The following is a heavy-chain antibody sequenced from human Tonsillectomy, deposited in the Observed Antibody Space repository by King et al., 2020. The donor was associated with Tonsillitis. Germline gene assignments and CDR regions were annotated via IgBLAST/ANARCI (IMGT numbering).Heavy chain of an antibody. CDR1: GYTFTGYY. V-gene: IGHV1-2*02. CDR2: IDPNSGGT. J-gene: IGHJ4*02. CDR3: ARALRTYSSGLSFCC. Sequence: VQLVESGAEVKKPGASVKVSCKASGYTFTGYYIHWVRQAPGQGLEWMGWIDPNSGGTDYAQSFQGRVTVTRDTSIGTAYMELSSLRSDDTAVYYCARALRTYSSGLSFCCWGQGTLVTVSS. D-gene: IGHD6-19*01.